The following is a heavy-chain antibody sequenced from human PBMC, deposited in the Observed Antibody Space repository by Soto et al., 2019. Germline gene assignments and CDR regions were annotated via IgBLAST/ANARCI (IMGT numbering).Heavy chain of an antibody. Sequence: SSETLSLTCTVSGGSVSSGSYYWSWIRQPPGKGLEWIGYIYYSGSTNYNPSLKSRVTISVDTSKNQFSLKLSSVTAADTAVYYWARRSRKAVAGSDYWGQGTLVTVSS. CDR3: ARRSRKAVAGSDY. CDR2: IYYSGST. CDR1: GGSVSSGSYY. J-gene: IGHJ4*02. V-gene: IGHV4-61*01. D-gene: IGHD6-19*01.